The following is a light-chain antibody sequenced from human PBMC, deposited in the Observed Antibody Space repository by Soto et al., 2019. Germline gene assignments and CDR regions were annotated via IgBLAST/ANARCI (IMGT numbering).Light chain of an antibody. J-gene: IGKJ1*01. CDR3: HQRQSWPRT. CDR2: QTS. CDR1: QSLSNKY. V-gene: IGKV3-11*01. Sequence: EIVLTQSPGTLSLSPGERATLSCRASQSLSNKYLAWYQQKPGQAPRPLIYQTSIRAAGIPARFSASGSGTDFTLTISDVQPEDFALYYCHQRQSWPRTFGQGTKVDIK.